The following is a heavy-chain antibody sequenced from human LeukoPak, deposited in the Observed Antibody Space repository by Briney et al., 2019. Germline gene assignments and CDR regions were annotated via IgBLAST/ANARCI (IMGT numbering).Heavy chain of an antibody. J-gene: IGHJ5*02. V-gene: IGHV4-4*07. CDR1: GGSISSYY. CDR3: ARVGVWFGELFNPDYNWFDP. D-gene: IGHD3-10*01. CDR2: IYTSGST. Sequence: PSETLSLTCTVSGGSISSYYWSWIWQPAGKGLEWIGRIYTSGSTNYNHSLKSRVTMSVDTSKNQFSLKLSSATAADTAVYYCARVGVWFGELFNPDYNWFDPWGQGTLVTVSS.